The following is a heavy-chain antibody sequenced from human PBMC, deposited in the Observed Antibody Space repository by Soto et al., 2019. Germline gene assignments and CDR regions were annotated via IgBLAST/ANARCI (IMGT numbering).Heavy chain of an antibody. Sequence: QVQLVESGGGVVQPGTSLRLSCAASGFTFSSYGMRWVRQAPGKGLEWVAVIWYDGSTKYYADSVRGRFTISRDSSKNTLYLQMNSLRAEDTAVYYCARDWLGKYLDYWGQGTLVTVSS. CDR3: ARDWLGKYLDY. CDR2: IWYDGSTK. CDR1: GFTFSSYG. J-gene: IGHJ4*02. D-gene: IGHD6-19*01. V-gene: IGHV3-33*01.